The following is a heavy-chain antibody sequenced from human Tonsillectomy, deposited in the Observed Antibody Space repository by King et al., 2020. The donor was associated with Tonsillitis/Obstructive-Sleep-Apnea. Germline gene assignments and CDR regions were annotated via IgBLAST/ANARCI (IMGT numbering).Heavy chain of an antibody. Sequence: VQLVESGGASVQPGGSLRLSCAASGFDFNVYSMNWVRQAPGKGLEWVSYLSSSSQTIYYADSVRGRFTISRDNANNSLFLQMNSLRDEDTAVYYFVRDRQVQWSYDAPSYFDSWGQGILVTVSS. CDR1: GFDFNVYS. CDR3: VRDRQVQWSYDAPSYFDS. V-gene: IGHV3-48*02. CDR2: LSSSSQTI. D-gene: IGHD1-26*01. J-gene: IGHJ4*02.